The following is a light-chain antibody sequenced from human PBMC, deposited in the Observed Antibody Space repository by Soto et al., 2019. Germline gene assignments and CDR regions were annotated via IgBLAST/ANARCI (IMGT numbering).Light chain of an antibody. CDR2: AAS. V-gene: IGKV1-27*01. CDR3: QKCNTAPLT. Sequence: DIQMTQSPSFLSASLGDRVTITCRASQGIGIYLAWFPQRPGKVPKLLIYAASTLQSGVPSRFSGSGSGTDITLPIRSLQPEDVAASYCQKCNTAPLTFGGGTRVEIK. CDR1: QGIGIY. J-gene: IGKJ4*01.